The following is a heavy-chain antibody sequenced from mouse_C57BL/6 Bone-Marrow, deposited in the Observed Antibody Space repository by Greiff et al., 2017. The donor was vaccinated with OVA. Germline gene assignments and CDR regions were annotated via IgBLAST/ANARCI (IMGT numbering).Heavy chain of an antibody. CDR3: ARIYYYGSSYYFDY. CDR2: IWAGGGT. J-gene: IGHJ2*01. Sequence: VQLKQSGPGLVAPSQSLSITCTVSGFSLTSYAISWVRQPPGKGLEWLGVIWAGGGTNYNSALKSRLSISKDNSKSQVFLKMNSLQTDDTARYYCARIYYYGSSYYFDYWGQGTTLTVSS. V-gene: IGHV2-9-1*01. CDR1: GFSLTSYA. D-gene: IGHD1-1*01.